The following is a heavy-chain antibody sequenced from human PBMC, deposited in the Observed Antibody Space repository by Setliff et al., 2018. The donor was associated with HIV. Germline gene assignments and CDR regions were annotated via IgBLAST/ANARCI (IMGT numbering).Heavy chain of an antibody. D-gene: IGHD6-13*01. J-gene: IGHJ4*02. V-gene: IGHV4-59*01. CDR3: ARGSKAAELFDY. CDR1: GGSISSYY. Sequence: PSETLSLTCTVPGGSISSYYWSWIRQPPGKGLEWIGYIYYSGSTNYNPSLKSRVTISVDTSKNQFSLKLSSVTAADTAVYYCARGSKAAELFDYWGQGTLVTVSS. CDR2: IYYSGST.